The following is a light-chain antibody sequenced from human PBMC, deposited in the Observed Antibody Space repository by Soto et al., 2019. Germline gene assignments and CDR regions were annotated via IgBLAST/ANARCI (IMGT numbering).Light chain of an antibody. J-gene: IGKJ5*01. V-gene: IGKV3-11*01. Sequence: EIVLTQSTVTLSLSPGERDTRSGRASQSVRTYLAWYQVKPGQAPRLLIYDASRRASGVPARFSGSGSGTDFTLTISSLEPEDFALYYCQQRNTWPPITVGQGTRLEIK. CDR1: QSVRTY. CDR2: DAS. CDR3: QQRNTWPPIT.